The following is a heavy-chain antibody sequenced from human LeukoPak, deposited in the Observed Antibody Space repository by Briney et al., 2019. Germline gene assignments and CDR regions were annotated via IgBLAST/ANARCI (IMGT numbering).Heavy chain of an antibody. J-gene: IGHJ5*02. Sequence: SETLSLTCTVSGGSISSSSYYWGWIRQPPGKGLEWIGSIYYSGSTYYNPSLKSRVTISVDTSKNQFSLKLSSVTAADTAVYYCARQRWLRSPFNPWGQGTLVTVSS. CDR1: GGSISSSSYY. D-gene: IGHD5-24*01. CDR2: IYYSGST. CDR3: ARQRWLRSPFNP. V-gene: IGHV4-39*01.